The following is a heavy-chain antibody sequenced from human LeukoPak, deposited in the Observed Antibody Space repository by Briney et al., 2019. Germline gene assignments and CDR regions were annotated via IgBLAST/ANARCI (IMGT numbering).Heavy chain of an antibody. CDR3: ARGSATDPDTAMVLFDY. D-gene: IGHD5-18*01. V-gene: IGHV4-59*01. Sequence: SETLSLTCTVSAGSISNYYWSWIRQPPGKGLEWIWYIYRTGSTSYNPSLKSRVTISVDTSKNQFSLKLSSVTAADTAVYYCARGSATDPDTAMVLFDYWGQGTLVTVSS. J-gene: IGHJ4*02. CDR2: IYRTGST. CDR1: AGSISNYY.